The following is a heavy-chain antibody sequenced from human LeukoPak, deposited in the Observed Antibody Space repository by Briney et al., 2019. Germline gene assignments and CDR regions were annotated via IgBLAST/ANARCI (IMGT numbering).Heavy chain of an antibody. CDR1: GFTFSSYA. J-gene: IGHJ4*02. CDR2: ISGSGGST. V-gene: IGHV3-23*01. CDR3: ARDRGVTHFDY. D-gene: IGHD3-10*01. Sequence: GGSLRLSCAASGFTFSSYAMSWVRQAPGKGLEWVSAISGSGGSTYYADSVKGRFTISKDNSNNMLYLQMNSLRAGDTAIYYCARDRGVTHFDYWGQGTLVTVSS.